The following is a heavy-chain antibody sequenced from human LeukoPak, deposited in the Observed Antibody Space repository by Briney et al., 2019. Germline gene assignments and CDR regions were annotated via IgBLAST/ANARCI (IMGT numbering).Heavy chain of an antibody. J-gene: IGHJ4*02. CDR3: ARDNLGARGYFDY. Sequence: GGSLRLSCAASGFNVSSNSITWVRQAPGKGLEWVSLIYSGDSPYYADSVKGRFTISRDSSKNTLYLQMNSLRAEDTAVYYCARDNLGARGYFDYWGQGTLVTVSS. CDR1: GFNVSSNS. CDR2: IYSGDSP. V-gene: IGHV3-66*01. D-gene: IGHD1-26*01.